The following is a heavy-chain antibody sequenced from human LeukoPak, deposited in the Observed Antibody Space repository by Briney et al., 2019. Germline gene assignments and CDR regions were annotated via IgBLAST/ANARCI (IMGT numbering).Heavy chain of an antibody. V-gene: IGHV5-51*01. Sequence: GESLKISCKGSGYSFTSYWIGWVRQMPGKGLEWMGIIYPGDSDTRYSPSFQGQVTISADKSISTAYLQWSSLKASDTAMYYCARLRYSSGTPEAFDIWGQGTMVTVSS. J-gene: IGHJ3*02. CDR1: GYSFTSYW. D-gene: IGHD6-19*01. CDR3: ARLRYSSGTPEAFDI. CDR2: IYPGDSDT.